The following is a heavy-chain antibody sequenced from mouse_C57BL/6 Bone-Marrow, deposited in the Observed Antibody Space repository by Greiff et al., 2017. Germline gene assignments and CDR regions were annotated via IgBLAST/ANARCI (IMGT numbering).Heavy chain of an antibody. CDR3: ARGYYRYAMDY. J-gene: IGHJ4*01. CDR2: ISDGGSYT. V-gene: IGHV5-4*01. D-gene: IGHD2-14*01. Sequence: DVQLVESGGGLVKPGGSLKLSCAASGFTFSSYAMSWVRQTPEKRLEWVATISDGGSYTYYPDNVKGRFTISRDNAKNNLYLQMSHLKSEDTAMYYCARGYYRYAMDYWGQGTSVTVSS. CDR1: GFTFSSYA.